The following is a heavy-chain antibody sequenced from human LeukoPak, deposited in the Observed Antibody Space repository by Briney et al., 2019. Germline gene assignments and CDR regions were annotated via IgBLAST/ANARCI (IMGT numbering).Heavy chain of an antibody. J-gene: IGHJ4*02. D-gene: IGHD4-17*01. Sequence: PSETLSLTCAVYGGSFSGYYWSWIRQPPGKGLEWIGEINHSGSTNYNPSLKSRVTISVDTSKNQLSLKLSSVTAADTAVYYCARQGDTFYGDYVDYWGQGTLVTVSS. CDR2: INHSGST. CDR1: GGSFSGYY. CDR3: ARQGDTFYGDYVDY. V-gene: IGHV4-34*01.